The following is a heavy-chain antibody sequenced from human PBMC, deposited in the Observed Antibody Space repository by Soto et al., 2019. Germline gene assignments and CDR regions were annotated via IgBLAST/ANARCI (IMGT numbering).Heavy chain of an antibody. CDR2: INHSGST. V-gene: IGHV4-34*01. D-gene: IGHD5-18*01. CDR1: GGSFSGYY. J-gene: IGHJ4*02. CDR3: ARGIQLWFRPRFDY. Sequence: SETLSLTCAVYGGSFSGYYWSWIRQPPGKGLEWIGEINHSGSTNYNPSLKSRVTISVDTSKNQFSLKLSSVTAADTAVYYCARGIQLWFRPRFDYWGQGTLVTVSS.